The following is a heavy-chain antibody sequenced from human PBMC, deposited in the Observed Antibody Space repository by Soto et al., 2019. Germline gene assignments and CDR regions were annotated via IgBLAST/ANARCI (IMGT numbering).Heavy chain of an antibody. CDR2: ISGSGGST. CDR1: GFSFSVFA. CDR3: AKDWSGGAFDV. D-gene: IGHD3-16*01. Sequence: EVDLLESGGGLAQPGGSRRLSCAASGFSFSVFAMSWVRQAPGKGLEWVSRISGSGGSTYYADSEKGRFTISRDNSKNMLYLQMNSLRGEDTAVYYCAKDWSGGAFDVWGQGTMVIVSS. V-gene: IGHV3-23*01. J-gene: IGHJ3*01.